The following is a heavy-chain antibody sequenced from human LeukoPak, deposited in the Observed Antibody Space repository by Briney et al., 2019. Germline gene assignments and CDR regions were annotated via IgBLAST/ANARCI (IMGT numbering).Heavy chain of an antibody. D-gene: IGHD1-26*01. CDR1: GGSITRSSYY. Sequence: SETLSLTCTVSGGSITRSSYYWGWTRQPPGKGLEWIGHIYYTGDTYSSPSLKSRVTISEDTSKNRFSLKLSSVTAADTAVYYCARDVGATPGYFDYWGQGTLVTVSS. V-gene: IGHV4-39*07. CDR2: IYYTGDT. CDR3: ARDVGATPGYFDY. J-gene: IGHJ4*02.